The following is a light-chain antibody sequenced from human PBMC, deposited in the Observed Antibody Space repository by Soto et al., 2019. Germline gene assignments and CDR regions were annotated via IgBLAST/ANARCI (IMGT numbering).Light chain of an antibody. V-gene: IGLV1-44*01. CDR3: AALDDRLNGFV. CDR2: SDT. J-gene: IGLJ1*01. CDR1: SSKIGSNI. Sequence: QSVLPQPPSASGTPRQRVTISFSGTSSKIGSNIVTWYQQLPGTAPKLLIYSDTQRPSGVPDRFSGSKPGTSGSLAISVLQSADEADYDCAALDDRLNGFVFGSGTKLTVL.